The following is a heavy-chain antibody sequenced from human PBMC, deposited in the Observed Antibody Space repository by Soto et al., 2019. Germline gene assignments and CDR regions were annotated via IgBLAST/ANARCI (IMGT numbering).Heavy chain of an antibody. D-gene: IGHD6-19*01. J-gene: IGHJ4*02. CDR3: AKDPAIAVAGGDY. CDR2: ISGSGGST. V-gene: IGHV3-23*01. CDR1: GFTFSSYA. Sequence: GSLILSCTASGFTFSSYAMSWVRQAPGKGLEWVSAISGSGGSTYYADSVKVRFTISRDNAKNTLYLQMNSLRAEDTAVYYCAKDPAIAVAGGDYWGQGTPVTVSS.